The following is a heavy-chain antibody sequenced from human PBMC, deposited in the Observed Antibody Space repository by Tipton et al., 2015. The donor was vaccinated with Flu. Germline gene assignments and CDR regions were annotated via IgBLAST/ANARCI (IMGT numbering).Heavy chain of an antibody. V-gene: IGHV1-69*01. CDR2: IIPIFGTA. J-gene: IGHJ6*03. CDR3: ARGGALLPHRDYYSYMDV. CDR1: GGTFSSYA. D-gene: IGHD3-10*01. Sequence: QSGPEVKKPGSSVKVSCKASGGTFSSYAISWVRQAPGQGLEWMGGIIPIFGTANYAQKFQGRVTITADESTSTAYMELSSLRSEDTAVYYCARGGALLPHRDYYSYMDVWGKGTTVTVSS.